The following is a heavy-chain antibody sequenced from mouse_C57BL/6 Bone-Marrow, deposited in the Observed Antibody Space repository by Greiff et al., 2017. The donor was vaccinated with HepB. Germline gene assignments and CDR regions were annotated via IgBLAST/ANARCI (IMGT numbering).Heavy chain of an antibody. CDR3: ARPPGDYVIHYAMDY. CDR1: GYTFTDYY. Sequence: QVQLQQSGPELVKPGASVKISCKASGYTFTDYYINWVKQRPGQGLEWIGWIYTGSGNTKYNEKFKGKATLTVDTSSSTAYMQLSSLTSEDSAVYFCARPPGDYVIHYAMDYWGQVTSVTVSS. V-gene: IGHV1-84*01. CDR2: IYTGSGNT. D-gene: IGHD2-4*01. J-gene: IGHJ4*01.